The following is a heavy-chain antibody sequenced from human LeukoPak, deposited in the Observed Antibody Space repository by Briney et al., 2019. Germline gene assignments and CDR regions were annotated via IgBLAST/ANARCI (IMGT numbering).Heavy chain of an antibody. J-gene: IGHJ4*02. CDR3: AKEGGYSYGYPFDY. CDR2: ISGSGGGT. V-gene: IGHV3-23*01. D-gene: IGHD5-18*01. CDR1: GFTFSSYA. Sequence: GGSLRLSCAASGFTFSSYAMSWVRQAPGKGLEWVSAISGSGGGTYYADSVKGRFTISRDSSKNTLYLQMNSLRAEDTAVYYCAKEGGYSYGYPFDYWGQGTLVTVSS.